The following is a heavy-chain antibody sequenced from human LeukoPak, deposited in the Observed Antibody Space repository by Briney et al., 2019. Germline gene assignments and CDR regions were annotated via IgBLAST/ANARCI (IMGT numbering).Heavy chain of an antibody. CDR1: GFTFSSYG. CDR2: IRYDGSNK. CDR3: AKGGKYSSSWYTY. D-gene: IGHD6-13*01. Sequence: GGSLRLSCAASGFTFSSYGMHWVRQAPGKGLEWVTFIRYDGSNKYYADSVKGRFTISRDNSKNTLYLQMNSLRAEDTAVYYCAKGGKYSSSWYTYWGQGTLVTVSS. J-gene: IGHJ4*02. V-gene: IGHV3-30*02.